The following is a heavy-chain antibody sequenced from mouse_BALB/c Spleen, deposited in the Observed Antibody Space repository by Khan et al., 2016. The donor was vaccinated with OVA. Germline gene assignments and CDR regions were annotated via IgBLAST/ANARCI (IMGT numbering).Heavy chain of an antibody. CDR1: CYTFITYW. CDR3: ARRGLYGIFTY. CDR2: IDPNPGSL. V-gene: IGHV1-7*01. Sequence: QVQLPQSGAELAKPGASLKMSFTASCYTFITYWIHWVKQRPGQGLDWIGYIDPNPGSLAFHQKFKDKATLTADKSSNTAYMQLTSLTSEDSAGEYCARRGLYGIFTYWGQGTLVTVAA. J-gene: IGHJ3*01. D-gene: IGHD2-1*01.